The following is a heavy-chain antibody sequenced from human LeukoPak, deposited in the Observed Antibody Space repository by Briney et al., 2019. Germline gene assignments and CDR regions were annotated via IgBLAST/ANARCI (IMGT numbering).Heavy chain of an antibody. CDR1: GYTFTSYD. J-gene: IGHJ6*02. V-gene: IGHV1-8*01. Sequence: ASVKVSCKASGYTFTSYDINWVRQATGQGLEWMGWMNPNSGNTGYAQKFQGRVTMTRNTSISTAYMELSSLRSGDTAVYYCASKTNYYYYYGMDVWGQGTTVTVSS. CDR3: ASKTNYYYYYGMDV. D-gene: IGHD1-14*01. CDR2: MNPNSGNT.